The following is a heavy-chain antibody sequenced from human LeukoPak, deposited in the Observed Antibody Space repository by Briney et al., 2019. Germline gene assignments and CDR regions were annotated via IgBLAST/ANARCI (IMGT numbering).Heavy chain of an antibody. V-gene: IGHV1-2*02. CDR3: ARARRVRGVMPNWFDP. J-gene: IGHJ5*02. D-gene: IGHD3-10*01. CDR2: INPNSGGT. CDR1: GHTFTGYY. Sequence: ASVKVSCKASGHTFTGYYMHWVRQAPGQGLEWMGWINPNSGGTNYAQKFQGRVTMTRDTSISTAYMELSRLRSDDTAVYYCARARRVRGVMPNWFDPWGQGTLVTVSS.